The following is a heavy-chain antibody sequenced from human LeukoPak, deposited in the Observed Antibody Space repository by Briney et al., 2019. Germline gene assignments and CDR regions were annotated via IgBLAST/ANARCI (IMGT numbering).Heavy chain of an antibody. CDR2: ISGNGGST. CDR3: TKGRRGSAWYGAFHV. CDR1: GFTFGSYA. D-gene: IGHD6-19*01. Sequence: GGSLRLSCAGSGFTFGSYAMTWVRQVPGKGLERVSSISGNGGSTYYADSMKGRITISRDNSKNTLYLQMNSLRVEDTAIYYCTKGRRGSAWYGAFHVWGQGTVVTVSP. V-gene: IGHV3-23*01. J-gene: IGHJ3*01.